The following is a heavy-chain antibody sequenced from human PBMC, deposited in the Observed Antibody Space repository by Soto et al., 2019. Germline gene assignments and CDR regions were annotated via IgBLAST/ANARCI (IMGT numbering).Heavy chain of an antibody. CDR1: GSGFSALA. D-gene: IGHD3-22*01. CDR3: ATGAAYYYDNSRY. Sequence: GGSLRLSCTASGSGFSALAMHWIRQPPGKGLEWVAVVFNDESSISYADSVKGRFTISRDNSRNTLYLQMTSLRLEDTALHYCATGAAYYYDNSRYWGQGTLVTVSS. J-gene: IGHJ4*02. V-gene: IGHV3-30-3*01. CDR2: VFNDESSI.